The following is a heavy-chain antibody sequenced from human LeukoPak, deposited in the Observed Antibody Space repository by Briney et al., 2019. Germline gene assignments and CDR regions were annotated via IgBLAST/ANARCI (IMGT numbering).Heavy chain of an antibody. V-gene: IGHV4-59*12. D-gene: IGHD3-10*01. J-gene: IGHJ4*02. CDR1: GGSISSYY. CDR3: ARGRRVYYYGSGSVFCY. Sequence: SETLSLTCTVSGGSISSYYWSWIRQPPGKGLEWIGYIYYSGSTNYNPSLKSRVTISVDTSKNQFSLKLSSVTAADTAVYYCARGRRVYYYGSGSVFCYWGQGTLVTVSS. CDR2: IYYSGST.